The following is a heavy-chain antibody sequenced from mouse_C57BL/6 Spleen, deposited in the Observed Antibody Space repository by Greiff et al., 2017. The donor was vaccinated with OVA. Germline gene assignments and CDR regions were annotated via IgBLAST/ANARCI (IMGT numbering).Heavy chain of an antibody. CDR3: TRDRGSHYAMDY. J-gene: IGHJ4*01. V-gene: IGHV5-9-1*02. CDR2: ISSGGDYI. D-gene: IGHD3-1*01. CDR1: GFTFSSYA. Sequence: VQLVESGEGLVKPGGSLKLSCAASGFTFSSYAMSWVRQTPEKRLEWVAYISSGGDYIYYADTVKGRFTISRYNARNTLYLQMSSLKSEDTAMYYCTRDRGSHYAMDYWGQGTSVTVSS.